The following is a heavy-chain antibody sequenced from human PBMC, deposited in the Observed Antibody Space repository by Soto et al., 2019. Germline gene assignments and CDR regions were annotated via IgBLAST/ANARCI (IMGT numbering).Heavy chain of an antibody. CDR3: ARPADYYDSSGYYGVLDY. J-gene: IGHJ4*02. Sequence: XESLKISCRGCGYSFTSYWIGWVRQMPGKGLEWMGIIYPGDSDTRYSPSFQGQVTISADKSISTAYLQWSSLKASDTAMYYCARPADYYDSSGYYGVLDYWGQGTLVTVSS. CDR1: GYSFTSYW. CDR2: IYPGDSDT. V-gene: IGHV5-51*01. D-gene: IGHD3-22*01.